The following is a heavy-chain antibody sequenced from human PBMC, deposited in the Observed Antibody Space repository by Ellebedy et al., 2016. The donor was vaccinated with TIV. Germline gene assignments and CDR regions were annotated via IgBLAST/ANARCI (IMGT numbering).Heavy chain of an antibody. CDR2: ISPNGATT. CDR3: HAPPEV. V-gene: IGHV3-48*04. Sequence: GGSLRLSCEASGFIISRYSVNWVRQAPGKGLEWISYISPNGATTYYADSVKGRFTISRDNAKNSLYLQMNSLRAEDSAVYYCHAPPEVWGQGTTVTVSS. J-gene: IGHJ3*01. CDR1: GFIISRYS.